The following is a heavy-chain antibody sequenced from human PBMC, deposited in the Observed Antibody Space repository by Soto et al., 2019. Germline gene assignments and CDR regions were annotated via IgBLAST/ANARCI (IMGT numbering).Heavy chain of an antibody. D-gene: IGHD1-26*01. CDR3: ARDEGGTYVY. CDR1: GFTFSSYG. CDR2: ISYDGSNK. Sequence: PGGSLRLSCAASGFTFSSYGMHWVRQAPGKGLEWVAVISYDGSNKYYADSVKGRFTISRDNSKNTLYLQMNSLRAEDTAVYFCARDEGGTYVYWGQGTQVTVSS. J-gene: IGHJ4*02. V-gene: IGHV3-30*03.